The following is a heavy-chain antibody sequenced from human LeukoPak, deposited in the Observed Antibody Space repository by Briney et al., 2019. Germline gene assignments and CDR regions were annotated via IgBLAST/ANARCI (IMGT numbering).Heavy chain of an antibody. D-gene: IGHD5-12*01. CDR1: GFTFSSYG. V-gene: IGHV3-33*06. Sequence: GGSLRLSCAASGFTFSSYGMHWVRQAPGKGLERVAVIWYDGSNKYYADSVKGRFTISRDNSKNTLYLQMNSLRAEDTAVYYCAKEHSGYDYYYYYYMDVWGKGTTVTVSS. J-gene: IGHJ6*03. CDR3: AKEHSGYDYYYYYYMDV. CDR2: IWYDGSNK.